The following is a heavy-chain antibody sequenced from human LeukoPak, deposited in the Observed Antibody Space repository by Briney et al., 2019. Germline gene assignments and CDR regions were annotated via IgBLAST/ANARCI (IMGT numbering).Heavy chain of an antibody. J-gene: IGHJ4*02. CDR1: GFTFKTYW. Sequence: PGGSLRLSCAASGFTFKTYWMHWVRQAPGKGLVWVSHSNSDGSSTSYADSVRGRFTISRDNAKNTLYLQMDSLRAEDTAVYYCARVPLSTSAYFEYWGQGTLVTVSS. D-gene: IGHD1-1*01. CDR3: ARVPLSTSAYFEY. V-gene: IGHV3-74*01. CDR2: SNSDGSST.